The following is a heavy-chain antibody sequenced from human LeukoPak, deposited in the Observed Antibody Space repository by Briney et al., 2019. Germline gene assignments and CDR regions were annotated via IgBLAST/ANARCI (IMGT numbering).Heavy chain of an antibody. J-gene: IGHJ6*02. V-gene: IGHV3-20*04. Sequence: PGGTLRLSCAASGFTFDDYGVSWVRLAPGKGLEWVSGINWNGGSTGYADSVKGRFTISRDNAKNSLYLQMNSLRAEDTALYYCARTGGYYYGMDVWGQGTTVTVSS. CDR1: GFTFDDYG. CDR3: ARTGGYYYGMDV. D-gene: IGHD1-14*01. CDR2: INWNGGST.